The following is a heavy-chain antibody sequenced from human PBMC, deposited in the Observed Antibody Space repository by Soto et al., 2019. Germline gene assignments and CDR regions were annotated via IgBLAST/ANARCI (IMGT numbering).Heavy chain of an antibody. CDR1: GGSISSYY. CDR3: ARARGWYSACYFDY. Sequence: QVQLQESGPGLVKPSETLSLTCTVSGGSISSYYWSWIRQPPGKGLEWIGYIYYSGSTNYNPSLKSRVTISLDTSRNQFSLKLSSVTAADTAVYYCARARGWYSACYFDYWGQGTLVTVSS. D-gene: IGHD6-19*01. J-gene: IGHJ4*02. CDR2: IYYSGST. V-gene: IGHV4-59*01.